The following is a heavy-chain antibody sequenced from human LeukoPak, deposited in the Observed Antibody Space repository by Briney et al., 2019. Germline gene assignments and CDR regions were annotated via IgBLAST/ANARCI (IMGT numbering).Heavy chain of an antibody. CDR1: GGSISSGGYY. CDR2: IHYSGST. V-gene: IGHV4-31*03. D-gene: IGHD2-2*01. J-gene: IGHJ5*02. CDR3: ARAHYCSSTSCYGLDWFDP. Sequence: TSQTLSLTCTVSGGSISSGGYYWSWIRQHPGKGLEWIGYIHYSGSTYYNPSLKSRVTISVDTSKNQFSLKLSSVTAADTAVYYCARAHYCSSTSCYGLDWFDPWGQGTLVTVSS.